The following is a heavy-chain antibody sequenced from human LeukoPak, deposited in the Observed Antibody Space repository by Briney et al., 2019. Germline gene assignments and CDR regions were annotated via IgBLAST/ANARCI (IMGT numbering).Heavy chain of an antibody. Sequence: ASVKVSCKTSGYTFTDYYMHWVRQAPGQGLEWMGWINPNSGGTNYAQKFQGRVTMTRDTSISTAYMELSRLRSDDTAVYYCARGDGITGTIDYWGQGTLVTVSS. CDR1: GYTFTDYY. CDR3: ARGDGITGTIDY. J-gene: IGHJ4*02. CDR2: INPNSGGT. D-gene: IGHD1-7*01. V-gene: IGHV1-2*02.